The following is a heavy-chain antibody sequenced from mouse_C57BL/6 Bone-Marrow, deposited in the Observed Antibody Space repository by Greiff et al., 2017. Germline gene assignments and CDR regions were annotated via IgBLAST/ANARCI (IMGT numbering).Heavy chain of an antibody. Sequence: EVKLVESGEGLVKPGGSLKLSCAASGFTFSSYAMSWVRQTPEKRLEWVATISDGGSYTYYPDNVKGRFTISRDNAKNNLYLQMSHLKSEDTAMYYCARDIYGSSDYWGQGTTRTVSS. D-gene: IGHD1-1*01. V-gene: IGHV5-4*01. CDR1: GFTFSSYA. J-gene: IGHJ2*01. CDR2: ISDGGSYT. CDR3: ARDIYGSSDY.